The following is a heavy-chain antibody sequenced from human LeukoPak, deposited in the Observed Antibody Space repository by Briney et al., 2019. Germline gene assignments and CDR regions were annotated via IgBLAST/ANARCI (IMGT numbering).Heavy chain of an antibody. D-gene: IGHD2-15*01. V-gene: IGHV4-39*07. J-gene: IGHJ6*03. CDR1: GGSISSSSYY. Sequence: PSETLSLTCTVSGGSISSSSYYWGWIRQPPGKGLEWIGSIYYSGSTYYNPSLKSRVTISVDTSKNQFSLKLSSVTAADTAVYYCARAVPGYCSGGSCYSYYYYMDVWGKGTTVTISS. CDR2: IYYSGST. CDR3: ARAVPGYCSGGSCYSYYYYMDV.